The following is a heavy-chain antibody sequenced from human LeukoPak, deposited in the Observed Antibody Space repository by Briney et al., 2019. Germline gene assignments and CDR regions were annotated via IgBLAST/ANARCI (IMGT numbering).Heavy chain of an antibody. CDR3: ANFAAYGSGSYYTAPFDY. D-gene: IGHD3-10*01. Sequence: GGSLRLSCAASGFTFSSYAMSWVRQAPGKGLEWVSAISGSGGSTYYADSVKGRFTISRDNSKNTLYLQMNSLRAEDTAVYYCANFAAYGSGSYYTAPFDYWGQGTPVTVSS. CDR2: ISGSGGST. V-gene: IGHV3-23*01. J-gene: IGHJ4*02. CDR1: GFTFSSYA.